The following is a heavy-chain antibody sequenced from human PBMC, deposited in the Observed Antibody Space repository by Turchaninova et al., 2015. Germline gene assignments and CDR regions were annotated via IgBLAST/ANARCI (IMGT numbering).Heavy chain of an antibody. CDR2: IYNTGST. CDR3: ARQVAVAGTAGFDY. V-gene: IGHV4-4*07. Sequence: QAPLQESGPGLVKPSETLSLTCPVSGVAISSYIWSWRRRPPGKGLGWSGRIYNTGSTNYNPSLKSRVTISVDKSKNQFSLKLSSVTAADTAMYYCARQVAVAGTAGFDYWGQGTLVTVSS. J-gene: IGHJ4*02. CDR1: GVAISSYI. D-gene: IGHD6-19*01.